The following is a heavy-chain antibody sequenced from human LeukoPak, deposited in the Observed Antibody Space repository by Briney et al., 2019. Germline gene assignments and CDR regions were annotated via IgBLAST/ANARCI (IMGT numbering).Heavy chain of an antibody. D-gene: IGHD3-3*01. CDR2: ISYDGNNK. V-gene: IGHV3-30*01. CDR3: ARGGIRFLEWLLSDGDAFDI. Sequence: GGSLRLSCAASGFTFSSYAMHWVRQAPGKGLEWVAVISYDGNNKYYAVSVKGRFTISRDNSKNTLYLQMNSLRAEDTAVYYCARGGIRFLEWLLSDGDAFDIWGQGTMVTVSS. CDR1: GFTFSSYA. J-gene: IGHJ3*02.